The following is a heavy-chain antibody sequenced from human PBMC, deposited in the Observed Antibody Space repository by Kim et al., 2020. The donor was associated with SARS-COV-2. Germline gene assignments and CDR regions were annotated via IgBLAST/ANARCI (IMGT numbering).Heavy chain of an antibody. CDR3: ARVTATAHHYYFDY. CDR1: GGSISIYY. J-gene: IGHJ4*02. CDR2: IYYSGST. D-gene: IGHD2-21*02. Sequence: SETLSLTCTVSGGSISIYYWSWSRQPPGKVLAWIGYIYYSGSTNYNPSLKIRVTISVDTSKNQFSLTLSSVTAADTAVYYCARVTATAHHYYFDYWGQGTMVTFSS. V-gene: IGHV4-59*01.